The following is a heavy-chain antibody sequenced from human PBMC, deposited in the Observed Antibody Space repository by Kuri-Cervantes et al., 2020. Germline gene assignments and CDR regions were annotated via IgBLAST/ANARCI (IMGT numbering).Heavy chain of an antibody. Sequence: GGSLRLSCAASGFTVSSNYMSWVRQAPGKGLEWVAVISYDGSNKYYADSVKGRFTISRDNSKNTLYLQMNSLRAEDTAVYYCASHRVGSDYWGQGTLVTVSS. J-gene: IGHJ4*02. CDR3: ASHRVGSDY. CDR1: GFTVSSNY. D-gene: IGHD3-10*01. CDR2: ISYDGSNK. V-gene: IGHV3-30-3*01.